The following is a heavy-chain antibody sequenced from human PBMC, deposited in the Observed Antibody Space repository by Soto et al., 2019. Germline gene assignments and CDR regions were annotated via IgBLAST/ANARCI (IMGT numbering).Heavy chain of an antibody. V-gene: IGHV1-18*04. J-gene: IGHJ4*02. CDR1: GYTFPSDG. CDR2: ISAYNGNT. CDR3: ARDAPLAHYYDSSGYNYFDY. Sequence: ASVKVCCKASGYTFPSDGISWVRQAPGQGLERMGWISAYNGNTNYAQKLQGRVTMTTDTSTSTAYMELRSLRSDDTAVYYCARDAPLAHYYDSSGYNYFDYWGQGTLVTVPS. D-gene: IGHD3-22*01.